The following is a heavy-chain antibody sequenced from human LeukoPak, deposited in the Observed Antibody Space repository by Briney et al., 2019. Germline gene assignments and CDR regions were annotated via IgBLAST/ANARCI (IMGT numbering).Heavy chain of an antibody. CDR1: GFTFSPDA. CDR2: ISNDGSNQ. CDR3: ARGKGYCSSASCYGDYYYGVDV. D-gene: IGHD2-2*01. V-gene: IGHV3-30-3*01. Sequence: GSLRLSCAASGFTFSPDAMHWGRQAPGKGLEGVAVISNDGSNQYYADSVKGRFTISRDNSKNTLNLQMKSLTTEDTAVYYCARGKGYCSSASCYGDYYYGVDVWGQGTTVTVS. J-gene: IGHJ6*02.